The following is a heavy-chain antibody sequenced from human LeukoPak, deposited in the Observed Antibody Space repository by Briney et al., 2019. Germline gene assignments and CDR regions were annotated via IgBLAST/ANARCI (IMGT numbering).Heavy chain of an antibody. J-gene: IGHJ6*02. V-gene: IGHV4-59*08. Sequence: SETLSLTCTVSGGSISSYDWSWIRQPPGKGLEWIGSIYYSGSTNYNPSLKSRVTISVDTSKNQFPLKLSALTAADTAVYYCARLRYLEWLDPSYYGMDVWGQGPTVSVSS. CDR2: IYYSGST. D-gene: IGHD3-3*01. CDR1: GGSISSYD. CDR3: ARLRYLEWLDPSYYGMDV.